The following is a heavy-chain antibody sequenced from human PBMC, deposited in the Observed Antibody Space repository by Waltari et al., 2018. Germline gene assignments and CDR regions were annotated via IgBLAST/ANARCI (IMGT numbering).Heavy chain of an antibody. D-gene: IGHD1-1*01. CDR1: GFSFGNYA. J-gene: IGHJ4*02. CDR2: ISGIGDSI. Sequence: ELQLLESGGGFVQPGGSLRLLCAASGFSFGNYAMTWVRQAPGKWLEWVSGISGIGDSIDYADAGKGRFTISRDNSKNTLTLQVNSLRGEDTAVYYCARLNDDHDFQALDFWGQGTLVTVSS. CDR3: ARLNDDHDFQALDF. V-gene: IGHV3-23*01.